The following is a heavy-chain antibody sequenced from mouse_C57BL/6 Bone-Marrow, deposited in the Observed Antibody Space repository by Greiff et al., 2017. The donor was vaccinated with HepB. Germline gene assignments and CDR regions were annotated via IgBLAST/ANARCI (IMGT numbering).Heavy chain of an antibody. V-gene: IGHV7-3*01. CDR1: GFTFTDYY. J-gene: IGHJ4*01. CDR3: ARTRGAMDY. CDR2: IRNKANGYTT. Sequence: EVQLVESGGGLVQPGGSLSLSCAASGFTFTDYYMSWVRRPPGKALEWLGFIRNKANGYTTEYSASVKGRFTISRDNSQSILYLQMNALRAEDSATYYCARTRGAMDYWGQGTSITVSS.